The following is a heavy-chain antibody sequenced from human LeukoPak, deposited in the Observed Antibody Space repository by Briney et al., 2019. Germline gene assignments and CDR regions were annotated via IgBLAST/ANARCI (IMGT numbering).Heavy chain of an antibody. J-gene: IGHJ5*02. CDR1: GYTLTELS. V-gene: IGHV1-24*01. CDR2: FDPEDGET. Sequence: EASVKVSCKVSGYTLTELSMHWVRQAPGKGLEWMGGFDPEDGETIYAQKFQGRVTMTEDTSTDTAYMELSSLRSEDTAVYYCATDWARGDWFDPWGQGTLVTVSP. D-gene: IGHD3-10*01. CDR3: ATDWARGDWFDP.